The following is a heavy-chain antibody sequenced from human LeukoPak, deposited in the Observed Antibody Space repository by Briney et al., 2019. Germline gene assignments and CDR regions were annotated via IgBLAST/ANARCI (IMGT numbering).Heavy chain of an antibody. CDR2: IYPGDSDT. D-gene: IGHD3-10*01. CDR3: ARSSHYYYGSGPLHAYYFDY. Sequence: GESLKISCKGSGYSFTSYWIGWVRQMPGKGLEWMGIIYPGDSDTRNSPSFQGQVTISADKSISTAYLPWSSLKASDTAMYYCARSSHYYYGSGPLHAYYFDYWGQGTLVTVSS. V-gene: IGHV5-51*01. J-gene: IGHJ4*02. CDR1: GYSFTSYW.